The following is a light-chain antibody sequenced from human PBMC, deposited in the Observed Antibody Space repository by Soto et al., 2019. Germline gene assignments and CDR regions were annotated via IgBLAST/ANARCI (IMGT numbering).Light chain of an antibody. CDR2: GAS. V-gene: IGKV3-20*01. J-gene: IGKJ1*01. CDR1: QSVSSSY. CDR3: QQYGSSPRT. Sequence: ELVLTQSPGTPSLSPGERATLSCRPSQSVSSSYLAWYQQKPGQAPRLLIYGASSRATGIPDRFSGSGSGTDFTLTISRLEPEDFAVYYCQQYGSSPRTFGQGTKVDIK.